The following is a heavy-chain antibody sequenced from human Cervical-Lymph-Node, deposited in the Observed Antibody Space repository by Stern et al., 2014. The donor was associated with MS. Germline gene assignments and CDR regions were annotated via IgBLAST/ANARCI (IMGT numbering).Heavy chain of an antibody. CDR2: ISSNGGST. J-gene: IGHJ5*02. CDR1: GFTFSSYA. V-gene: IGHV3-64*01. D-gene: IGHD6-13*01. CDR3: AREERSSSWYWFDP. Sequence: VQLVQSGGGLVQPGGSLRLSCAASGFTFSSYAMHWVRQAPGKGLEYVSAISSNGGSTYYANSVKGRFTISRDNSKNTLYLQMGSLRAEDMAVYYCAREERSSSWYWFDPWGQGTLVTVSS.